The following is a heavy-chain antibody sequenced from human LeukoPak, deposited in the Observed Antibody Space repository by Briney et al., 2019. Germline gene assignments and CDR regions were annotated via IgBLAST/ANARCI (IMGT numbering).Heavy chain of an antibody. Sequence: PSETLSLTCTVSGGSISSSSYYWGWIRQPPGKGLEWIGSIYYSGSTYYNPSLKSRVTISVDTSKNQFSLKLSSVTAADTAVYYCARHAYSSSWFPLGYFDYWGQGTLVTVSS. D-gene: IGHD6-13*01. CDR3: ARHAYSSSWFPLGYFDY. CDR1: GGSISSSSYY. J-gene: IGHJ4*02. CDR2: IYYSGST. V-gene: IGHV4-39*01.